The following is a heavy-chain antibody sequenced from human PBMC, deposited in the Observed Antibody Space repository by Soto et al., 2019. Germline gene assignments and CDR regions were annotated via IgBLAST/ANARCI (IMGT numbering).Heavy chain of an antibody. CDR2: IYYSGST. D-gene: IGHD6-19*01. Sequence: SETLSLTCTVSGGSISSSSYYWGWIRQPPGKGLEWIGSIYYSGSTYYNPSLKSRVTISVDTSKNQFSLKLSSVTAADTAVYYCARLELAVAGTLSIFDYWGQGTLVTVSS. CDR3: ARLELAVAGTLSIFDY. V-gene: IGHV4-39*01. J-gene: IGHJ4*02. CDR1: GGSISSSSYY.